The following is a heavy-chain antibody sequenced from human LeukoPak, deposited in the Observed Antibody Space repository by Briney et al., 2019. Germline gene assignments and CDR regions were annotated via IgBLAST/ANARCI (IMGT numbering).Heavy chain of an antibody. CDR3: AKDRGSSAYDRFDY. V-gene: IGHV3-23*01. Sequence: GGSLRLSCAASGFTFSNYAMSWVRQAPGKGLEWVPIISGNGGGTKYADSVKGRFTISRDNSKNTLDLQMNSLRAEDTAVYYCAKDRGSSAYDRFDYWGQGALVTVSS. J-gene: IGHJ4*02. D-gene: IGHD5-12*01. CDR2: ISGNGGGT. CDR1: GFTFSNYA.